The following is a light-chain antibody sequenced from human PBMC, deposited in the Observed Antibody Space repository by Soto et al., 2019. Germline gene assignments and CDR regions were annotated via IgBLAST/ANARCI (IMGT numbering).Light chain of an antibody. J-gene: IGKJ1*01. V-gene: IGKV3-15*01. Sequence: EIVMTQSPATLSLSPGERATLSCRASQSVSSNLAWYQQKPGQAPRLLIYGASTRATGIPARFRGSGSGTEFTLTISSLHPEDVAVYFCQHYNNWTPERTFGQGTKVDIK. CDR2: GAS. CDR1: QSVSSN. CDR3: QHYNNWTPERT.